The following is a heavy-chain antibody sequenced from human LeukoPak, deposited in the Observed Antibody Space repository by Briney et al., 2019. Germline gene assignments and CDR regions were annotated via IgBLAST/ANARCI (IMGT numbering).Heavy chain of an antibody. J-gene: IGHJ4*02. V-gene: IGHV1-2*02. CDR3: ARGTAVTPSNLYYFDF. CDR1: GYILTDYY. D-gene: IGHD4-17*01. CDR2: INPNNGDT. Sequence: ASVKVSCKASGYILTDYYMHWVRQAPGQGLEWMGWINPNNGDTTYAQNFQGRVTMTRDTSINTAYMELSNLRSDDTAVYYCARGTAVTPSNLYYFDFWGQGTLVTVSS.